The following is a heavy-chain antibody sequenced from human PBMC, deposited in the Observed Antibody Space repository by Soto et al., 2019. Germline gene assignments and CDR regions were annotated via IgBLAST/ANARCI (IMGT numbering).Heavy chain of an antibody. CDR1: GFTFSSYA. CDR2: ISGSGGST. J-gene: IGHJ4*02. V-gene: IGHV3-23*01. CDR3: AKDGGKGSSPFDY. Sequence: GRSLRLSCAASGFTFSSYAMSWVRQAPGKGLEWVSAISGSGGSTYYADSVKGRFTISRDNSKNTLYLQMNSLRAEDTAVYYCAKDGGKGSSPFDYWGQGTLVTVSS. D-gene: IGHD3-16*01.